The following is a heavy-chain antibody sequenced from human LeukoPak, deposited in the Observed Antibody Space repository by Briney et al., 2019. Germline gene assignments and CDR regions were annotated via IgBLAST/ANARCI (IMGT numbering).Heavy chain of an antibody. V-gene: IGHV4-39*02. J-gene: IGHJ6*02. Sequence: SQTLSLTCIVSGGSISSISSNNYHWGWIRQPPGKGLEWIGSIYYSGSTYYNPSLKSRVTISVDTSKNQFSLKLSSVTAADTALYYCAREMGVVTAHGIDVWGQGTTVTVSS. CDR2: IYYSGST. CDR3: AREMGVVTAHGIDV. CDR1: GGSISSISSNNYH. D-gene: IGHD4-23*01.